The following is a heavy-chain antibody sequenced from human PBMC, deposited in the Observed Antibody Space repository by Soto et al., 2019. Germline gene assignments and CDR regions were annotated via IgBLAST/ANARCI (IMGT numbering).Heavy chain of an antibody. CDR2: IIPILGIA. J-gene: IGHJ5*02. CDR1: GGTFSSYT. V-gene: IGHV1-69*02. D-gene: IGHD3-16*02. Sequence: QVQLVQSGAEVKKPGSSVKVSCKASGGTFSSYTISWVRQAPGQGLEWMGRIIPILGIANYAQKFQGRVTITADKSTSTAYMELSSLRSEDTAVYYCARSQPTSTYYDYIWGSYRYSNWFDPWGQGTLGTVSS. CDR3: ARSQPTSTYYDYIWGSYRYSNWFDP.